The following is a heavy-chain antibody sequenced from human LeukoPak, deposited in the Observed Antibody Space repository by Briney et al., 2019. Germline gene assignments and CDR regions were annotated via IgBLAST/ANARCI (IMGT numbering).Heavy chain of an antibody. J-gene: IGHJ4*02. Sequence: GGSLRLSCAASGLTFSSYSMNWVRQAPGKGLEWVAYISSFSGTIYYADSVKGRFTISRDNAKNSLYLQMNSLRAEDTAVYYCARDGPGIAAAGNWGQGTLVTVSS. CDR2: ISSFSGTI. CDR3: ARDGPGIAAAGN. V-gene: IGHV3-48*01. D-gene: IGHD6-13*01. CDR1: GLTFSSYS.